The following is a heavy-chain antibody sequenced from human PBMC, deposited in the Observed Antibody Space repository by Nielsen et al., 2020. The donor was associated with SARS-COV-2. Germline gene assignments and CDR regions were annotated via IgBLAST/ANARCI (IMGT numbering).Heavy chain of an antibody. CDR3: ASGVADFWSGPLDY. CDR2: IFPGNSDT. CDR1: GYSFITYW. Sequence: GESLKISCEGSGYSFITYWIGWVRQRPGKGLEWMGIIFPGNSDTRYSPSFQGQVTISADKSITTAYLEWSSLRSEDTAVYYCASGVADFWSGPLDYWGQGTLVTVSS. J-gene: IGHJ4*02. D-gene: IGHD3-3*01. V-gene: IGHV5-51*01.